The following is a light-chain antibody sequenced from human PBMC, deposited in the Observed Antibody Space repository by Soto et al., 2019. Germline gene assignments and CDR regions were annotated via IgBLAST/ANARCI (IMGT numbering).Light chain of an antibody. CDR3: QQYNVN. CDR1: QNITKR. V-gene: IGKV1-5*01. CDR2: DAS. J-gene: IGKJ1*01. Sequence: DIQMTQSPSTLSASVGDRVTITCRASQNITKRLAWYQQKPGKAPKVLIYDASNLHSGFPSRFSGSGSGTEFTLIISSLQPDYFATYYYQQYNVNFGQGTKVDVK.